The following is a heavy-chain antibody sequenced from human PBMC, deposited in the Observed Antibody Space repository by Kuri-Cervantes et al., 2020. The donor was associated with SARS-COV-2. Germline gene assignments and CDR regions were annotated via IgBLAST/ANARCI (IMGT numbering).Heavy chain of an antibody. V-gene: IGHV3-23*01. J-gene: IGHJ4*02. CDR1: GFTFSSYA. D-gene: IGHD6-6*01. CDR2: ISGSGGST. CDR3: AKGGYSSASGHYFDY. Sequence: LSLTCAASGFTFSSYAMSWVRQAPGKGLEWVSAISGSGGSTYYADSVKGRFTISRDNSKNTLYLQMNSLRAEDTAVYYCAKGGYSSASGHYFDYWGQGTLVTVSS.